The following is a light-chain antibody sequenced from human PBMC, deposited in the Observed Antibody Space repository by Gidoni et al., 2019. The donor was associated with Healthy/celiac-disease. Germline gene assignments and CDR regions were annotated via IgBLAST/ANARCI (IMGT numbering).Light chain of an antibody. V-gene: IGKV3-11*01. J-gene: IGKJ1*01. CDR2: DAS. Sequence: EIVLTQSPATLSLSPGDRATLSFRSSQSVSSYLAWYQPKPGQAPSLLIYDASNRATGIPARFRGSGSGTDFNLTISSREPEDFEVYYCQQRSNGTLTWTFXQXTKVEIK. CDR1: QSVSSY. CDR3: QQRSNGTLTWT.